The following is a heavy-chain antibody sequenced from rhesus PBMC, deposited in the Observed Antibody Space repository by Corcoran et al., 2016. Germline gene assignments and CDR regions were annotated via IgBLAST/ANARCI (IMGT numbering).Heavy chain of an antibody. J-gene: IGHJ2*01. CDR1: GGSISSSYYY. D-gene: IGHD1-14*01. V-gene: IGHV4-122*02. Sequence: QVQLQESGPGLVKPSETLSLTCAVSGGSISSSYYYWSWIRQAPGKGLEWLGYISYSGDTTSHPSLKSRVPISRDPSKNQFCLKLSSVTAADTAVYYCASNDYWYFDLWGPGTPITISS. CDR2: ISYSGDT. CDR3: ASNDYWYFDL.